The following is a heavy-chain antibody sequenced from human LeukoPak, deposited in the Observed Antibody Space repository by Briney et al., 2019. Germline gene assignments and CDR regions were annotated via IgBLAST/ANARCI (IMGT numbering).Heavy chain of an antibody. D-gene: IGHD3-22*01. V-gene: IGHV3-15*01. J-gene: IGHJ3*02. CDR1: GFAFSDYY. CDR3: TITYYDDSSGYWPPSGLVDI. CDR2: IKSKTDGGTT. Sequence: PGGSLRLSCAASGFAFSDYYMSWIRQAPGEGLEWVGRIKSKTDGGTTDYAEPVKGRFTISRDDSKNTLYMQMNSLKTEDTAVYYCTITYYDDSSGYWPPSGLVDIWGQGTMVTVSS.